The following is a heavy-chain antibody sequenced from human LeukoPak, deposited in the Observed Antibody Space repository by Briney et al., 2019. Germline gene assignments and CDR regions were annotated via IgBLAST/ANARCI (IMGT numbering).Heavy chain of an antibody. J-gene: IGHJ6*03. CDR1: GGSFSGYY. CDR2: INLSGST. Sequence: SETLSLTCAVYGGSFSGYYWSWIRQPPGKGLEWIGEINLSGSTNYNPSLKSRVTISVDTSKNQFSLKLSSVTAADTAVYYCARRPSYTRIYCSGGSCYDDYYMDVWGKGTTVTISS. CDR3: ARRPSYTRIYCSGGSCYDDYYMDV. D-gene: IGHD2-15*01. V-gene: IGHV4-34*01.